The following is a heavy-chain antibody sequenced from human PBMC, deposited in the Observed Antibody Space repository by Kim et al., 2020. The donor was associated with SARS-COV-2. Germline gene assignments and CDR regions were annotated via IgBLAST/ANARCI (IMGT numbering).Heavy chain of an antibody. D-gene: IGHD3-3*01. Sequence: SETLSLTCTVSGGSISSGGYYWIWIRQHPGKGLEWIGYIYYSGSSYYNPSLKSRVTISVDTSKNQFSLKLSSVTAADTAVYYCARGAGSGYGVSYFDYWGQGTMVTVSS. V-gene: IGHV4-31*03. CDR2: IYYSGSS. J-gene: IGHJ4*02. CDR3: ARGAGSGYGVSYFDY. CDR1: GGSISSGGYY.